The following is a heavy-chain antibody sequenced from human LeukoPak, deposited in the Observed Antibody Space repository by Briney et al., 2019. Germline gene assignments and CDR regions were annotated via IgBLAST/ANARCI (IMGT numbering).Heavy chain of an antibody. CDR3: ARGGGQQLGLSQDY. D-gene: IGHD6-13*01. CDR1: GYTFTSYY. V-gene: IGHV1-46*01. J-gene: IGHJ4*02. CDR2: INPSGGST. Sequence: ASVKVSCKASGYTFTSYYMHWVRQAPGQGLEWMGIINPSGGSTSYAQKFQGRVTMTRDTSISTAYMELSRLRSDDTAVYYCARGGGQQLGLSQDYWGQGTLVTVSS.